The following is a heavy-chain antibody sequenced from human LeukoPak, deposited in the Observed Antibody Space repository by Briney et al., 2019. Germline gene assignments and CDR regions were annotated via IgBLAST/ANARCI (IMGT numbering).Heavy chain of an antibody. CDR3: ARGSSSSPYYFDY. J-gene: IGHJ4*02. CDR2: IIPIFGTA. D-gene: IGHD6-6*01. V-gene: IGHV1-69*13. CDR1: GGTFSSYA. Sequence: SVKVSCKASGGTFSSYAISWVRQAPGQGLEWMGGIIPIFGTANYAQKFQGRVTITADGSTSTAYMELSSLRPEDTAVYYCARGSSSSPYYFDYWGQGTLVTVSS.